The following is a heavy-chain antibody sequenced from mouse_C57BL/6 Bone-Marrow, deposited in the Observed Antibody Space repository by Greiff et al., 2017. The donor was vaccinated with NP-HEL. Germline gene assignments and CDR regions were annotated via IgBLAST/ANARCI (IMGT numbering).Heavy chain of an antibody. CDR3: AREKSQDYYAMDY. Sequence: EVQLVESGGGLVQSGRSLRLSCATSGFTFSDFYMEWVRQAPGKGLEWIAASRNKANDYTTEYSASVKSRFIVSSDTSQSILYLQMNAVGAEDTAIYNYAREKSQDYYAMDYWGQGTSVTVSS. J-gene: IGHJ4*01. V-gene: IGHV7-1*01. CDR1: GFTFSDFY. D-gene: IGHD3-1*01. CDR2: SRNKANDYTT.